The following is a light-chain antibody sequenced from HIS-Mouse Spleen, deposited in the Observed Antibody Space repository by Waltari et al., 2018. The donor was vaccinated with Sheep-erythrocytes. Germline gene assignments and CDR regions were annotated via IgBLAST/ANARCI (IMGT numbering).Light chain of an antibody. CDR2: DVS. CDR3: CSYAGSYNHV. Sequence: QSALTQPRSVSGSPGQSVTISCTGTSSDVGGYNYVSWYQQHPGKAPKPMIYDVSSRPSGVAASFSGSKSVNTASLTISGLQAEDDADYYCCSYAGSYNHVFATGTKVTVL. V-gene: IGLV2-11*01. J-gene: IGLJ1*01. CDR1: SSDVGGYNY.